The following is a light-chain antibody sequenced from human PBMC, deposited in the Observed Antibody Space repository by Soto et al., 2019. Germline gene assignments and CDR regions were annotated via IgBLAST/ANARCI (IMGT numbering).Light chain of an antibody. J-gene: IGLJ1*01. V-gene: IGLV2-14*01. CDR1: SSDVGLYDH. CDR2: AVS. Sequence: SVLTQPASVSGSPGQSITISCTGTSSDVGLYDHVSRYKQLPGKAPQPMMDAVSNRPSGASNRFSASKSGNTASLFMYGLQAEDEGDYYCSSYTSDTAYVFGSGPTVTVL. CDR3: SSYTSDTAYV.